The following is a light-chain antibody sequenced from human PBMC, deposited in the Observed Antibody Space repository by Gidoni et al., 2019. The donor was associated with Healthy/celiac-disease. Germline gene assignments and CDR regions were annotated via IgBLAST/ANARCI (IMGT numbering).Light chain of an antibody. CDR2: DAY. CDR3: QKRSKWTTYT. Sequence: EIVFTQPPATLSLSPGEKDTLSCRASQRVSSYIACYHQKPGQDPRILIYDAYNRATGITARFSGSGSGTDFTLTISRLEPEDFAVYYCQKRSKWTTYTFGQGTKLEIK. J-gene: IGKJ2*01. CDR1: QRVSSY. V-gene: IGKV3-11*01.